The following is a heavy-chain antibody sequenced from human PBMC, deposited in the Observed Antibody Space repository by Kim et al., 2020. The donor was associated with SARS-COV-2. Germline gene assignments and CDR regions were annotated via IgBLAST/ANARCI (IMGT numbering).Heavy chain of an antibody. Sequence: YYADSVKGRFTISRDNAKNSLYLQMNSLRAEDTAVYYCARVETADRRFDYWGQGTLVTVSS. J-gene: IGHJ4*02. D-gene: IGHD2-2*01. V-gene: IGHV3-21*01. CDR3: ARVETADRRFDY.